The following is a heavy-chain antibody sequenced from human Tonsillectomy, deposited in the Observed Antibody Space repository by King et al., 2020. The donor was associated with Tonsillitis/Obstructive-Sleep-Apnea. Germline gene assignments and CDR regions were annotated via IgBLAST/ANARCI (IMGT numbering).Heavy chain of an antibody. V-gene: IGHV3-23*04. J-gene: IGHJ4*02. Sequence: VQLVESGGGLVQPGGSLRLSCAASGFTFTNYAMGWVRQAPGKGLEWVSSISGGGGTTFYADSVKGRFTISRDNSKNTLYVQMNSLRAEDTAVYYCAKKSPAQQPFDYWGQGTLVTVSS. D-gene: IGHD6-13*01. CDR3: AKKSPAQQPFDY. CDR2: ISGGGGTT. CDR1: GFTFTNYA.